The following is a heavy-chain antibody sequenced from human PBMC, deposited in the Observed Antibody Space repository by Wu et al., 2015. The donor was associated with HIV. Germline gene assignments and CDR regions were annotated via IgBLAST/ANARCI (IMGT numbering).Heavy chain of an antibody. D-gene: IGHD4-11*01. CDR3: ARDDDYRPLDY. Sequence: QVQLVQSGAEVKKPGSSVKVSCKASGATLSKYAINWVRQAPGQGLEWMGGIIPIFGTVNYAQKFQGRVTITTDASTNTAYLEMSSLTSDDTAVYYCARDDDYRPLDYWGQGTLVTVSS. CDR2: IIPIFGTV. CDR1: GATLSKYA. J-gene: IGHJ4*02. V-gene: IGHV1-69*05.